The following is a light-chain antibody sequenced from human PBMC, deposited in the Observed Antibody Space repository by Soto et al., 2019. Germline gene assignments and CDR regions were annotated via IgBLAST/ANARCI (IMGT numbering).Light chain of an antibody. V-gene: IGKV3-11*01. CDR2: DAS. J-gene: IGKJ1*01. Sequence: EIVLTQSPATLSLSPGERATLSCRASQSVSSYLAWYQQKPGQAPRLLIYDASNRATGIPARFSGSGSGTDFTLTISSLQSEDFALYYCQEYDNWPLWTFGQGTKVEVK. CDR3: QEYDNWPLWT. CDR1: QSVSSY.